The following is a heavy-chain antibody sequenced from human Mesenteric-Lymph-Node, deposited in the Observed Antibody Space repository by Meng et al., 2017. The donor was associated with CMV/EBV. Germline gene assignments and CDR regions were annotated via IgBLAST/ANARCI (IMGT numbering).Heavy chain of an antibody. CDR3: ARDLSLYYDILTGYTNYYYYGMDV. V-gene: IGHV1-18*01. J-gene: IGHJ6*02. D-gene: IGHD3-9*01. CDR1: GYTFTSYG. CDR2: ISAYNGNT. Sequence: ASVKVSCKASGYTFTSYGISWVRQGPGQGLEWMGWISAYNGNTNYAQKLQGRVTMTTDTSTSTAYMELRSLRSDDTAVYYCARDLSLYYDILTGYTNYYYYGMDVWGQGTTVTVSS.